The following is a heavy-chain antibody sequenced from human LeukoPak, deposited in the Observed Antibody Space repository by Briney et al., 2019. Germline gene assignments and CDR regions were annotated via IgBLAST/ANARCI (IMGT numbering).Heavy chain of an antibody. CDR2: ISSSSSNV. V-gene: IGHV3-48*01. CDR1: GLTLSRYS. D-gene: IGHD3-10*01. Sequence: GGSLRLSWAASGLTLSRYSMNWVRQAPGKGLEWVSYISSSSSNVNYAESVKGRFTISRDNAKNSLYLQMNSLRAEDTAVYYCARDSNFYDSGTYWGYYFDYWGQGTLVTVSS. CDR3: ARDSNFYDSGTYWGYYFDY. J-gene: IGHJ4*02.